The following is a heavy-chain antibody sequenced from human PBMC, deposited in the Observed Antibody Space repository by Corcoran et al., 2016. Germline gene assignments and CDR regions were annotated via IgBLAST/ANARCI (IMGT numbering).Heavy chain of an antibody. Sequence: VQLVESGGGVVQPGRSLRLSCAASGLIFSNDAMHWIRQAPGEGLEWVAVISYDGSKKYYADSMKGRFTITRDNSKKKLYLQMNSLRAEDEAVYYCAKAGGYFDWPHLDSWGQGTLVTGSS. CDR3: AKAGGYFDWPHLDS. CDR2: ISYDGSKK. D-gene: IGHD3-9*01. J-gene: IGHJ4*02. CDR1: GLIFSNDA. V-gene: IGHV3-30*18.